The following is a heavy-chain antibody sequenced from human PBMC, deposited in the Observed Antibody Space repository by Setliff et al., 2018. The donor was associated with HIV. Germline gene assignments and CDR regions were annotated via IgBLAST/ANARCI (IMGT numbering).Heavy chain of an antibody. Sequence: SETLSLTCTVSGGSVTSYYWSWIRQSPEKGLEWIGYIYHTGITNYNPSLKSRLSTSIDTSKNQFSLSLRSVTAADTAVYYCARGIWKDGAQGYFFDHWGQGTLVTVSS. V-gene: IGHV4-59*02. J-gene: IGHJ4*02. D-gene: IGHD1-1*01. CDR2: IYHTGIT. CDR1: GGSVTSYY. CDR3: ARGIWKDGAQGYFFDH.